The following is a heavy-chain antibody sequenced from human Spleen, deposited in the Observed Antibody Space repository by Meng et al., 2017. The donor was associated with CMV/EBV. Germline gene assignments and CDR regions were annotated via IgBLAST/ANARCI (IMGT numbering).Heavy chain of an antibody. V-gene: IGHV3-20*04. CDR3: AKDLWSYRSGTYYYFDY. D-gene: IGHD3-10*01. J-gene: IGHJ4*02. Sequence: SCAASGFTFDDYGMSWVRQAPGKGLEWVSGINWNGGRTGYADSVKGRFTISRDNAKNSVYLQMNSLRVEDTALYYCAKDLWSYRSGTYYYFDYWGQGTLVTVSS. CDR1: GFTFDDYG. CDR2: INWNGGRT.